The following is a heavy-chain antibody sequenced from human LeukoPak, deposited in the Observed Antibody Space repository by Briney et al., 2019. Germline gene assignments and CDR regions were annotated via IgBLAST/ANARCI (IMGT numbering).Heavy chain of an antibody. CDR3: ASWPRIWFGELPFDY. CDR2: MYHSGST. V-gene: IGHV4-34*01. J-gene: IGHJ4*02. Sequence: SETLSLTCGVYGGSFSGYYWSWIRQPPGKGLEWIGSMYHSGSTYYTPSLKSRVTISVDASKNQFSLKLSSVTAADTAVYYCASWPRIWFGELPFDYWGQGTLVTVSS. D-gene: IGHD3-10*01. CDR1: GGSFSGYY.